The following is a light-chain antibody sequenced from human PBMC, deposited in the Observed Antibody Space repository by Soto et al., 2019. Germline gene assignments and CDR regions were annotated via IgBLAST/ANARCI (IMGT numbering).Light chain of an antibody. J-gene: IGKJ1*01. CDR1: QSVSSSY. CDR3: QQYGSSRT. CDR2: GAS. V-gene: IGKV3-20*01. Sequence: EIVLTQSPGTLSLSPGERATLSCRASQSVSSSYLAWYQQKPGQAPRLLIYGASSRAAGIPDRFSGSGSGTDFALTISRLEPEDLAVYDCQQYGSSRTFGQETKVEIK.